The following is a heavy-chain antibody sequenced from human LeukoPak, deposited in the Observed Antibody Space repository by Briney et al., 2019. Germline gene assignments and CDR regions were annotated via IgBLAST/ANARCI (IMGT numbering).Heavy chain of an antibody. D-gene: IGHD1-14*01. J-gene: IGHJ6*03. CDR1: GGSISSYY. CDR3: ARGRYESTRLSAYYYYYMDV. V-gene: IGHV4-4*07. CDR2: IYSSGST. Sequence: SETLSLTCTVSGGSISSYYWSWIRQPAGKGLEWIGRIYSSGSTIYNPSLKRRVTMSVDTSKSQFSLKLSSVTAADTAVYYCARGRYESTRLSAYYYYYMDVWGKGTTVTVSS.